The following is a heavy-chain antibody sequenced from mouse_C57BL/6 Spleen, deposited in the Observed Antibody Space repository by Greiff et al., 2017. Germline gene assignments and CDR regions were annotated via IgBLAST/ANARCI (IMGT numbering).Heavy chain of an antibody. CDR3: ARGLTTVVAENFDY. CDR1: GYTFTSYW. V-gene: IGHV1-64*01. Sequence: QVQLQQPGAELVKPGASVKLSCKASGYTFTSYWMHWVKQRPGQGLEWIGMIHPNSGSTNYNEKFKSKATLTVDKSSSTAYMQLSSLTSEDSAVYYGARGLTTVVAENFDYWGQGTTLTVSS. J-gene: IGHJ2*01. CDR2: IHPNSGST. D-gene: IGHD1-1*01.